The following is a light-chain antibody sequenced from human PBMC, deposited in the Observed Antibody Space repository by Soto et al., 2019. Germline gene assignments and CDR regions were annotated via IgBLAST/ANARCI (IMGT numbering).Light chain of an antibody. V-gene: IGLV1-40*01. J-gene: IGLJ7*01. CDR3: QSYDTSLSGFAV. CDR1: SSNIGAGYE. Sequence: QAVVTQPPSVSGAPGQRVTISCTGSSSNIGAGYEVNWYQQVPGTAPKFLLSTNTNRPSGVPDRFSVSKSGTSASLAITGLQAVDEADYYCQSYDTSLSGFAVFGGGTQLTVL. CDR2: TNT.